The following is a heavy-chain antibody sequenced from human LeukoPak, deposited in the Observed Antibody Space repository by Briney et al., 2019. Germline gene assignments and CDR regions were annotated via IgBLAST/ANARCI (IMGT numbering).Heavy chain of an antibody. D-gene: IGHD3-10*01. Sequence: ASVKVSCKASGYTFTGYYMEWVRQAPGQGIEWMGRINPKSGGTNYAHSFQSRVTITRDTSISTAYMELSRLRSDDTAVYYCARDSGRFGEEYYYYYYYMDVWGKGTTVTVSS. J-gene: IGHJ6*03. CDR1: GYTFTGYY. V-gene: IGHV1-2*06. CDR3: ARDSGRFGEEYYYYYYYMDV. CDR2: INPKSGGT.